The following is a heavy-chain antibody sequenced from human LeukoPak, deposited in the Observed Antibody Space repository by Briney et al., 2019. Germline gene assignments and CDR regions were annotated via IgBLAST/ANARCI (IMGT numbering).Heavy chain of an antibody. CDR2: MNPNSGNT. CDR3: ARSGHYYDSSGYYSDY. CDR1: GYTFTSYD. J-gene: IGHJ4*02. D-gene: IGHD3-22*01. Sequence: ASVKVSCKASGYTFTSYDINWVRQATGQGLEWMGWMNPNSGNTGYAQKFQGRVTITADKSTSTAYMELSSLRSEDTAVYYCARSGHYYDSSGYYSDYWGQGTLVTVSS. V-gene: IGHV1-8*03.